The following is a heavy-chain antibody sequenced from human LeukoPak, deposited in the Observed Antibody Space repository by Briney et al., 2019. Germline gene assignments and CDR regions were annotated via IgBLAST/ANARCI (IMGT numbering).Heavy chain of an antibody. D-gene: IGHD5-24*01. CDR3: ARAGRDGYNPYYFDY. Sequence: ASVKVSCQASGYTFTSYDINWVRQATAQGLEWVGWMNPNSGNTGYAQKFQGRVTMTRNTSISTAYMELSSLRSEDTAVYYCARAGRDGYNPYYFDYWGQGTLVTVSS. V-gene: IGHV1-8*01. CDR2: MNPNSGNT. CDR1: GYTFTSYD. J-gene: IGHJ4*02.